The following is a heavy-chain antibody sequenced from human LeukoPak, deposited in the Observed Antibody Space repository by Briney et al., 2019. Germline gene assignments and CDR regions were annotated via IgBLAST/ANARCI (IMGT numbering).Heavy chain of an antibody. V-gene: IGHV3-7*03. D-gene: IGHD3-10*01. CDR2: IKQDGSEK. CDR1: GFTFSSYW. CDR3: AKYPRGGGYFDY. J-gene: IGHJ4*02. Sequence: GGSLRLSCAASGFTFSSYWMSWVRQAPGKGLEWLANIKQDGSEKYYVDSVKGRFTISRDNAKDSLYLQMNSLRGEDTAVYYCAKYPRGGGYFDYWGQGTLVTVSS.